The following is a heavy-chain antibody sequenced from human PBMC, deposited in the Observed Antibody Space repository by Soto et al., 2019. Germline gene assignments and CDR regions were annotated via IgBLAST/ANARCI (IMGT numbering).Heavy chain of an antibody. V-gene: IGHV1-69*02. CDR1: GGTFSSYT. J-gene: IGHJ4*02. CDR2: IIPILGIA. CDR3: ARVPRTTVTTWDYFDY. D-gene: IGHD4-17*01. Sequence: SVKVSCKASGGTFSSYTISWVRQAPGQGLEWMGRIIPILGIANYAQKFQGRVTITADKSTSTAYMELSSLRSEDTAVYYCARVPRTTVTTWDYFDYRGQRTPVTGSS.